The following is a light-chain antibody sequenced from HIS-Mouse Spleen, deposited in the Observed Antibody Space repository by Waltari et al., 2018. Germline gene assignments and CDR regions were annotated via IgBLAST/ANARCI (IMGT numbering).Light chain of an antibody. J-gene: IGKJ4*01. Sequence: DVVMTQSPLSLPFTLGQPASISCRSSQSLVHSAGNTYLHSFQQRPDQSPRRLIYKVSSRDGGVPDRCSGSGAGTDFLMKSSRVEDEDVGVYCCKQSTHWLTFGGGTKVEIK. CDR1: QSLVHSAGNTY. V-gene: IGKV2-30*02. CDR2: KVS. CDR3: KQSTHWLT.